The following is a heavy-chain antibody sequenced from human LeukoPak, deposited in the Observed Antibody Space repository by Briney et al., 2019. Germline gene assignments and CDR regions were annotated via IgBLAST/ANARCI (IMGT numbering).Heavy chain of an antibody. J-gene: IGHJ4*02. CDR3: ASRGYCSGGSCSDFDY. Sequence: PSETLSLTCTVSGGSITSSRYYWGRIRQPPGKGLEWIGTTYYSESTYYNPSLKGRVTISVDTSKNQFSLKLSSVTAADTAVYYCASRGYCSGGSCSDFDYWGQGTLVTVSS. CDR2: TYYSEST. CDR1: GGSITSSRYY. D-gene: IGHD2-15*01. V-gene: IGHV4-39*07.